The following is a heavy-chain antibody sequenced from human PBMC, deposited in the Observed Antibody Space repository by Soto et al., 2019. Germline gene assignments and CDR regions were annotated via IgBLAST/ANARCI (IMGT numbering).Heavy chain of an antibody. CDR2: IWYDGNKK. CDR1: GFSFRTSG. CDR3: ARNGYDTSNHHFDP. D-gene: IGHD3-22*01. Sequence: QSGGSLRLSCAASGFSFRTSGMHWVRQAPGKGLELVAVIWYDGNKKYYADSVKDRFTISRDNFKNTLYLQMDSLRAEDTVVYYCARNGYDTSNHHFDPWRQGNLVTVSS. J-gene: IGHJ5*02. V-gene: IGHV3-33*01.